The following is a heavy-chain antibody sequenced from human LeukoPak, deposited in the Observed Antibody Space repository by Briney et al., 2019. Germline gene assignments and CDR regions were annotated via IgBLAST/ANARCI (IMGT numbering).Heavy chain of an antibody. Sequence: RASETLSLTCTVSGGSISSYYWSWIRQPPGKGLEWIGYIYYSGSTNYNPSLKSRVTISVDTSKNQFSLKLSSVTAADTAVYHCARGVRSWSGYYHPYYYGMDVWGQGTTVTVSS. V-gene: IGHV4-59*01. CDR2: IYYSGST. J-gene: IGHJ6*02. D-gene: IGHD3-3*01. CDR1: GGSISSYY. CDR3: ARGVRSWSGYYHPYYYGMDV.